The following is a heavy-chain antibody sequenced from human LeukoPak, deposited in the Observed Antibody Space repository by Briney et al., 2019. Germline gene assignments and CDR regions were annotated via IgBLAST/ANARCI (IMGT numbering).Heavy chain of an antibody. V-gene: IGHV3-74*01. Sequence: GGSLRLSCAASGFSFSTYWMHWVRQAPGKGLVWVSHINSDGSWTSYADSVKGRFTISKDNAKNTVYLQMNSLRAEDTAVYYCVSFYETYWGRGTLVTVSS. CDR2: INSDGSWT. CDR3: VSFYETY. D-gene: IGHD2/OR15-2a*01. CDR1: GFSFSTYW. J-gene: IGHJ4*02.